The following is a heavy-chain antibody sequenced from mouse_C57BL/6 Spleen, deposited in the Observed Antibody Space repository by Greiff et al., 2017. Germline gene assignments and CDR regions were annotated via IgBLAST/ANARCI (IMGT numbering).Heavy chain of an antibody. D-gene: IGHD1-1*01. V-gene: IGHV1-39*01. CDR2: INPNYGTT. Sequence: EVQLQQSGPELVKPGASVKISCKASGYSFTDYNMNWVKQSNGKSLEWIGVINPNYGTTSYNQKFKGNAPLTVDQSSNTVYMQLNSLTSWDSAVSYCARGYYYCSSYGNSFAFWGQGTLVTVSA. CDR1: GYSFTDYN. J-gene: IGHJ3*01. CDR3: ARGYYYCSSYGNSFAF.